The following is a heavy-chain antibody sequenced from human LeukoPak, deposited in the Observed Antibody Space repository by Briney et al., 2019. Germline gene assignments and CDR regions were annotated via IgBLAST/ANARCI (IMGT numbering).Heavy chain of an antibody. J-gene: IGHJ5*01. Sequence: PGGSLRLSCAASGFTVSSNFMSWVRQAPGKGLEWVSVIYGGGSTYYADSVKGRFTISRDNAKNILYLQMNSLRAEDTAVYHCARDPAPQGWFDSWGQGTLVTVSS. CDR2: IYGGGST. CDR3: ARDPAPQGWFDS. V-gene: IGHV3-53*01. CDR1: GFTVSSNF.